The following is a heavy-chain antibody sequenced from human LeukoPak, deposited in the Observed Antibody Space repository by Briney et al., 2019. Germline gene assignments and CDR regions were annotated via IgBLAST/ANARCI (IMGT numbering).Heavy chain of an antibody. J-gene: IGHJ5*02. V-gene: IGHV4-59*08. D-gene: IGHD2-15*01. Sequence: PSETLSLTCSVSGGSISTYYWSWIRQPPGKGLEWTAWIHYSGSTNYNPSLKSRVTISLDTSKNQFSLKLSSVTAADTAVYHCAKFASVAGGTNWFDAWGQGTLVTVSA. CDR2: IHYSGST. CDR1: GGSISTYY. CDR3: AKFASVAGGTNWFDA.